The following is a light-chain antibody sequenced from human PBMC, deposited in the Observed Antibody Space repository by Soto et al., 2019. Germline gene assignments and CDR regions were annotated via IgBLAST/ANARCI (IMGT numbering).Light chain of an antibody. V-gene: IGKV3-15*01. CDR1: QSVSTN. CDR3: QQYTDWPALT. CDR2: AAS. J-gene: IGKJ4*01. Sequence: ETVMTQSPATLSVSPGERATLSCRASQSVSTNLAWYQQKPGQAPRLLIYAASTRATGIPTRFRGSGSGTEFTLTINSLQPEDFAVYYCQQYTDWPALTFSGGTKVE.